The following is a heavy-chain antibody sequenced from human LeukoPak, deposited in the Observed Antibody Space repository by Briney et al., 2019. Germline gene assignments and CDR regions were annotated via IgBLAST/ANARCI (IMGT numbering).Heavy chain of an antibody. V-gene: IGHV4-39*07. CDR1: GGSISSSSYY. CDR3: ARDFRVVGATDAFDI. Sequence: PSETLSLTCTVSGGSISSSSYYWGWIRQAPGKGLEWIGSIYYSGSTYYNPSLKSRVTISVDTSKNQFSLKLSSVTAADTAVYYCARDFRVVGATDAFDIWGQGTMVTVSS. CDR2: IYYSGST. J-gene: IGHJ3*02. D-gene: IGHD1-26*01.